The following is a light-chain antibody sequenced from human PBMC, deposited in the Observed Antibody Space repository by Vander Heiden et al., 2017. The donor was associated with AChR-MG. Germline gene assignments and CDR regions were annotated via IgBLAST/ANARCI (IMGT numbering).Light chain of an antibody. V-gene: IGKV1-NL1*01. Sequence: DIQMTQSSSSLSASVGDRVTITCRASQGVYNSLAWYQQRPGKAPKLLLYGASRLESGVPSRFSGSGSGTDYTLAISSLQPEDFATYYCQQYYTTPQTFGQGTKLEIK. CDR3: QQYYTTPQT. CDR1: QGVYNS. CDR2: GAS. J-gene: IGKJ2*01.